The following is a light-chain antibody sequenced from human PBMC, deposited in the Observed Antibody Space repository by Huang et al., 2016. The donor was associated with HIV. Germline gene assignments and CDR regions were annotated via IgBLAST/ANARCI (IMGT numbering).Light chain of an antibody. Sequence: DIVMTQSPDSLAVSLGERATINCRSSQRVLDSSNNKDYLAWYQQKPGQPPNLLIYWASPRISGVPDRFLGTGSGTNFTLTISSLQAEDVAVYFCQKYYDTPLTFGPGTKVDIK. V-gene: IGKV4-1*01. CDR3: QKYYDTPLT. CDR1: QRVLDSSNNKDY. J-gene: IGKJ3*01. CDR2: WAS.